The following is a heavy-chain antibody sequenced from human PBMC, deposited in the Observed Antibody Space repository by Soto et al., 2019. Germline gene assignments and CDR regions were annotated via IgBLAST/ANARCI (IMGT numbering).Heavy chain of an antibody. D-gene: IGHD1-7*01. Sequence: PSQTLSLTCTVSGGTISSGDYYWCWIRQPPGKGLEWIGYIYYSGSTYYNPSLKSRVTISVDTSKHQFSLKLCSLPRANTAVYLWGRTKATRLRVAYRGQGPPVT. CDR3: GRTKATRLRVAY. CDR1: GGTISSGDYY. J-gene: IGHJ4*02. CDR2: IYYSGST. V-gene: IGHV4-30-4*01.